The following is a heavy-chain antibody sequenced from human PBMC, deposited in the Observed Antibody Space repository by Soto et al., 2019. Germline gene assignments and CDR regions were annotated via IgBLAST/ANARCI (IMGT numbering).Heavy chain of an antibody. J-gene: IGHJ3*02. CDR1: GFTFSDYW. V-gene: IGHV3-53*04. Sequence: GGSLRLSCAASGFTFSDYWMSWVRQAPGKGLEWVSVIFTGGSTYYADSVKGRFTISRHSSMNTVYLQMDSLRAEDTAVYYCARDRQSSGWLDAFDIWGQGTMVTVSS. CDR3: ARDRQSSGWLDAFDI. CDR2: IFTGGST. D-gene: IGHD6-19*01.